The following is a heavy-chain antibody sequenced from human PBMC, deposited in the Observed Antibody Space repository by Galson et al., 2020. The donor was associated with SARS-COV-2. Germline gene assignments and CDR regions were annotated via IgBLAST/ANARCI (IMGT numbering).Heavy chain of an antibody. V-gene: IGHV1-8*01. J-gene: IGHJ4*02. Sequence: ASVKVSCTASGYTFSSYDINWVRQATGQGLEWMGYMNPYSGKTGFAQRFQGRVTMTWDTSISTGYMELSSLRSDDTAVYYCARGGDFDFWGQGTLVTVSS. CDR3: ARGGDFDF. CDR2: MNPYSGKT. CDR1: GYTFSSYD. D-gene: IGHD3-16*01.